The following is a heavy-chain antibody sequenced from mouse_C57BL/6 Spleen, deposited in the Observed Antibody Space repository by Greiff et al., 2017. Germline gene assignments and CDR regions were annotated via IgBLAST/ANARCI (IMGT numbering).Heavy chain of an antibody. CDR2: IRNKANGYTT. CDR1: GFTFTDYY. CDR3: ARYGGDPYWCFDV. J-gene: IGHJ1*03. V-gene: IGHV7-3*01. Sequence: EVKLMESGGGLVQPGGSLSLSCAASGFTFTDYYMSWVRQPPGKALEWLGFIRNKANGYTTEYSASVKGRFTISRDNSQSILYLQMNALRAEDSATYYCARYGGDPYWCFDVWGTGTTVTVSS. D-gene: IGHD3-3*01.